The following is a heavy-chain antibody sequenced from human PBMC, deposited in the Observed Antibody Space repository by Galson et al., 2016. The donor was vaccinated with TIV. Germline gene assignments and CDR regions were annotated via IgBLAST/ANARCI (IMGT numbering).Heavy chain of an antibody. V-gene: IGHV1-2*02. CDR1: GYTFTGYF. Sequence: SVKVSCKASGYTFTGYFMHWVRQAPGQGFEWMGWINPNSGGTNFAQKFQDRVTMTRDTSINTVYMEVGRLKTDDTALYYCARDRRRGYLSYNGMDVWGQGTLVTVSS. CDR2: INPNSGGT. J-gene: IGHJ6*02. CDR3: ARDRRRGYLSYNGMDV. D-gene: IGHD1-1*01.